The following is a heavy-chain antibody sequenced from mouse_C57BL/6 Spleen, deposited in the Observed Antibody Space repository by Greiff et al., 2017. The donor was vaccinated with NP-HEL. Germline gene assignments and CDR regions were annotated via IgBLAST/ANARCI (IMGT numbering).Heavy chain of an antibody. V-gene: IGHV5-17*01. Sequence: EVKLVESGGGLVKPGGSLKLSCAASGFTFSDYGMHWVRQAPEKGLEWVAYISSGSSTIYYADTVKGRFTISRDNAKNTLFLQMTSLRSEDTAMYYCARANYYGSRYAMDYWGQGTSVTVSS. CDR2: ISSGSSTI. D-gene: IGHD1-1*01. CDR1: GFTFSDYG. J-gene: IGHJ4*01. CDR3: ARANYYGSRYAMDY.